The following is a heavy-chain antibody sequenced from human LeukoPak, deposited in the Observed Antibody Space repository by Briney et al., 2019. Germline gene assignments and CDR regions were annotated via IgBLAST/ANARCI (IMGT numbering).Heavy chain of an antibody. D-gene: IGHD6-13*01. Sequence: ASVKVSCKASGGTFSSYAISWVRQAPGQGLEWMGWINPNSGGTNYAQKFQGRVTMTRDTSISTAYMELSRLRSDDTAVYYCARDLAAAGMGYWGQGTLVTVSS. J-gene: IGHJ4*02. CDR2: INPNSGGT. CDR1: GGTFSSYA. CDR3: ARDLAAAGMGY. V-gene: IGHV1-2*02.